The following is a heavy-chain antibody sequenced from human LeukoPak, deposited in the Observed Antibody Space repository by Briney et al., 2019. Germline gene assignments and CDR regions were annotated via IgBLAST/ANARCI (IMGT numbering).Heavy chain of an antibody. CDR3: ARPYGGYVDYYFDY. CDR1: GFTFSSYA. D-gene: IGHD5-12*01. Sequence: GGSLRLSCAASGFTFSSYAMDWVRQAPGKGLEWVAVISYDGSNKYYADSVKGRFTISRDNSKNTLYLQMNSLRTEDTAVYYCARPYGGYVDYYFDYWGQGTLVTVSS. V-gene: IGHV3-30-3*01. CDR2: ISYDGSNK. J-gene: IGHJ4*02.